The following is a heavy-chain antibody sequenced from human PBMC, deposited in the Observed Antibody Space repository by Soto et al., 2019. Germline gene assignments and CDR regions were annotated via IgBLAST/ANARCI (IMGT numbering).Heavy chain of an antibody. CDR3: ARAPPCGGDCYSILVSTRGAFDI. D-gene: IGHD2-21*02. CDR2: IYYSGST. CDR1: GGSISSSSYY. V-gene: IGHV4-39*01. Sequence: QLQLQESGPGLVKPSETLSLTCTVSGGSISSSSYYWGWIRQPPGKGLEWIGSIYYSGSTYYNPSLKSRVTISVDTSKNQFSLKLSSVTAADTAVYYCARAPPCGGDCYSILVSTRGAFDIWGQGTMVTVSS. J-gene: IGHJ3*02.